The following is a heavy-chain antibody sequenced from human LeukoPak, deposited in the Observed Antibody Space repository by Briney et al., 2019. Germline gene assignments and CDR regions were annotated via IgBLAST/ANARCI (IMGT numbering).Heavy chain of an antibody. CDR3: ARDGHFDY. V-gene: IGHV3-21*01. J-gene: IGHJ4*02. CDR2: IRSSSSYI. Sequence: GGSLRLSCAVSGFTFSSYTMNWVRRAPGKGLEWVSSIRSSSSYIYHADSEKGRFTISRDNAKNSLYLQMNSLRAEDTAVYYCARDGHFDYWGQGTLATVSS. CDR1: GFTFSSYT.